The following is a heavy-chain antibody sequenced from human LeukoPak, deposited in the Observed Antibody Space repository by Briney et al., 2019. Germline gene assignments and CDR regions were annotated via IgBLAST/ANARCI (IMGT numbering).Heavy chain of an antibody. Sequence: QPSETLSLTCAVYGGSFSGYYWSWIRQPPGKGLEWIGEINHSGSTNYNPSLKSRVTISVDTSKSQFSLKLSSVTAADTAVYYCARGLLTRYYYGSGAYNWFDPWGQGTLVTVSS. D-gene: IGHD3-10*01. CDR1: GGSFSGYY. V-gene: IGHV4-34*01. J-gene: IGHJ5*02. CDR3: ARGLLTRYYYGSGAYNWFDP. CDR2: INHSGST.